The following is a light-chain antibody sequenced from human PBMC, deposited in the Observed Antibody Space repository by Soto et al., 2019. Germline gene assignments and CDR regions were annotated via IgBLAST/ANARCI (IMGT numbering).Light chain of an antibody. CDR1: QSVSNNY. J-gene: IGKJ1*01. Sequence: ERMLTQSPGTLALSPGERATLSCRASQSVSNNYLAWYQQKPGQAPRLLIYGASNRATGIPDRFSGSGSGTDFTLTISRLEPEDFAVYYCQQYGRSGTFGQGTKVDIK. CDR2: GAS. CDR3: QQYGRSGT. V-gene: IGKV3-20*01.